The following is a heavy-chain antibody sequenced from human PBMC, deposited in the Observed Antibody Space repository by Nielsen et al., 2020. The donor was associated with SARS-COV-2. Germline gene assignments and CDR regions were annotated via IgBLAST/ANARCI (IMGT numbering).Heavy chain of an antibody. J-gene: IGHJ6*02. CDR2: IWYDGSNK. D-gene: IGHD3-3*01. CDR1: GFTFSSYG. CDR3: AREPQGFWSANGLDV. Sequence: GESLKISCAASGFTFSSYGMHWVRQAPGKGLEWVAVIWYDGSNKYYADSVKGRFTISRDNSKNTLYLQMNSLRAEDTAVYYCAREPQGFWSANGLDVWGQGTTVTVSS. V-gene: IGHV3-33*01.